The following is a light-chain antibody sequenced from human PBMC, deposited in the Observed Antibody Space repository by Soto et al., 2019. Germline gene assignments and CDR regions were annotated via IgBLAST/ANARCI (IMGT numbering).Light chain of an antibody. CDR1: QSISSH. CDR2: AAS. Sequence: IQMTQSPSSLSASVEDRVIITCRASQSISSHLNWYQQKPGKAPKLLIFAASSLQSGVPSRFSGSRSGPDFTLTISSLQPEDFATYFCQQSYSSPPTFGQGTKMEIK. J-gene: IGKJ1*01. V-gene: IGKV1-39*01. CDR3: QQSYSSPPT.